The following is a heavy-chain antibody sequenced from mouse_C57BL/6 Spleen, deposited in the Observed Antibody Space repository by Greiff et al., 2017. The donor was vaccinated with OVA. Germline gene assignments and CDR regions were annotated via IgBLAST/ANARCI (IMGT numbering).Heavy chain of an antibody. J-gene: IGHJ3*01. Sequence: QVQLQQPGAELVKPGASVKMSCKASGYTFTSYWITWVKQRPGQGLEWIGDIYPGSGSTNYNEKFKSKATLTVDTASSTAYMQLSSLTSEDSAVYYCAREGYDGYYLAYWGQGTLVTVSA. D-gene: IGHD2-3*01. V-gene: IGHV1-55*01. CDR1: GYTFTSYW. CDR3: AREGYDGYYLAY. CDR2: IYPGSGST.